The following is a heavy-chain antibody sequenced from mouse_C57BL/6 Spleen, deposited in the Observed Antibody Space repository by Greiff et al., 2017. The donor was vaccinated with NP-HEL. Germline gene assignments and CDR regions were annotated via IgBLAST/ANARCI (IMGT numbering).Heavy chain of an antibody. D-gene: IGHD2-3*01. J-gene: IGHJ2*01. Sequence: QVQLQQPGAELVKPGASVKLSCKASGYTFTSYWMHWVKQRPGQGLEWIGMIHPNSGSTNYNEKFKSKATLTVDKSSSTAYMQLSSLTSEDSAVYYCARRDDGYYEEDYWGQGTTLTVSS. CDR1: GYTFTSYW. CDR3: ARRDDGYYEEDY. CDR2: IHPNSGST. V-gene: IGHV1-64*01.